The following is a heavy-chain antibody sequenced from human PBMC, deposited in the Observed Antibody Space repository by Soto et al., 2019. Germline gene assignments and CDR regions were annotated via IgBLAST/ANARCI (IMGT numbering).Heavy chain of an antibody. CDR3: ARHHDS. V-gene: IGHV4-59*08. J-gene: IGHJ4*02. Sequence: PSETLSLTCAVYGGSFSGYWSWIRQPPGKGLEWIGYIYYSGSTNYNPSLKSRVTISVDTSKNQFSLKLSSVTAADTAVYYCARHHDSWGQGTLVTVSS. CDR1: GGSFSGY. CDR2: IYYSGST.